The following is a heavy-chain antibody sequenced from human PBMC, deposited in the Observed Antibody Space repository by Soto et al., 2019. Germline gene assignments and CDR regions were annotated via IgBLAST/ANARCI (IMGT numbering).Heavy chain of an antibody. CDR1: GFAFSSYA. V-gene: IGHV3-21*01. CDR2: ISRSRSDM. J-gene: IGHJ4*02. Sequence: EVQLVESGGGLVKPGGSLRLSCAASGFAFSSYAMNWVRQAPGKGLEWVSFISRSRSDMSYADSVRGRFTISKDNAMNSLYLQMNTLRAADTAVYYCEFYSSTWGDFDSWGEGTLVTVSS. CDR3: EFYSSTWGDFDS. D-gene: IGHD6-13*01.